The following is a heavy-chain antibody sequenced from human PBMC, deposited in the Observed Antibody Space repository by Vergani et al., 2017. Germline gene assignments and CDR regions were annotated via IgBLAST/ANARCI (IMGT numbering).Heavy chain of an antibody. CDR2: SSRSGSTI. D-gene: IGHD1-1*01. J-gene: IGHJ5*02. V-gene: IGHV3-11*01. CDR3: ARCGQLERLDVNWFDP. CDR1: GLTFSDYY. Sequence: QVQLVESGGGLVKPGGSLRLSCAASGLTFSDYYMSWIRQAPGKGLEWVSYSSRSGSTIYYADSVKGRFTISRDNAKNSLYLQMNSLRAEDTAVYYCARCGQLERLDVNWFDPWGQGTLVTVSS.